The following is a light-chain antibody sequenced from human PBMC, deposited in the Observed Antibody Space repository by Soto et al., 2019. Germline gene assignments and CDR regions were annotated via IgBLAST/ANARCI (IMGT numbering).Light chain of an antibody. V-gene: IGKV3-15*01. J-gene: IGKJ2*01. CDR1: QSVDIN. Sequence: EIVMTQSPVTLSASPGERVTLSCRASQSVDINLAWYQQKPGQAPRLLISEASTRASDIPSRFSGSGSGTDFILTISSLQSEDFAMYFCQQYSKWPPRYTFGPGTKVEIK. CDR2: EAS. CDR3: QQYSKWPPRYT.